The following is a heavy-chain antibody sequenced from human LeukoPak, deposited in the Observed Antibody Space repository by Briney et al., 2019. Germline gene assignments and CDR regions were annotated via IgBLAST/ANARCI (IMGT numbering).Heavy chain of an antibody. J-gene: IGHJ4*02. CDR2: ISGSAGRT. CDR3: AKDKYSGYQPTPFDC. V-gene: IGHV3-23*01. Sequence: GGSLRLSCAASGLTFSNFAMSWVRQAPGKGLEEVAGISGSAGRTYYADSVKGRFTISGDKSKNTLYLQMNSLRAEDTAFYHCAKDKYSGYQPTPFDCWGQGTLVTVSS. CDR1: GLTFSNFA. D-gene: IGHD5-12*01.